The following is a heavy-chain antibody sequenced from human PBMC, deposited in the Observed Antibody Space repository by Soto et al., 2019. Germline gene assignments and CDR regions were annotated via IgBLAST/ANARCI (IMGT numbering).Heavy chain of an antibody. CDR3: ARALLSHSYDSGGYDSYFHAMDV. Sequence: ASVKVSCKASGGTFSSLDINWVRQAPGQGLEWMGGIIPISETTNYAQIFQGRVSIVADKSTSTAYMELSRLRSEDTAVYYCARALLSHSYDSGGYDSYFHAMDVWGQGTPVTVSS. CDR2: IIPISETT. J-gene: IGHJ6*02. CDR1: GGTFSSLD. V-gene: IGHV1-69*06. D-gene: IGHD3-22*01.